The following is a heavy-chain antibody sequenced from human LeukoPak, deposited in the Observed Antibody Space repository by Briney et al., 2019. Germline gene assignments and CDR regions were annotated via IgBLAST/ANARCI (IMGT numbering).Heavy chain of an antibody. D-gene: IGHD3-10*01. J-gene: IGHJ4*02. CDR3: AKLGDIITMVRGSHFDY. V-gene: IGHV3-7*03. Sequence: GGSLRLSCAASGFTFSSYWMSWVRQAPGKGLEWVANIKQDGSEKYYVDSVKGRFTISRDNSKNTLYLQMNSLRAEDTAVYYCAKLGDIITMVRGSHFDYWGQGTLVTVSS. CDR2: IKQDGSEK. CDR1: GFTFSSYW.